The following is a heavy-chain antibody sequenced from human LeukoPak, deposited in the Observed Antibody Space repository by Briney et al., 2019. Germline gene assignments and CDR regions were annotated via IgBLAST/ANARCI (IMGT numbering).Heavy chain of an antibody. CDR3: ARGLGSMTTVTTLDY. CDR1: SGSISSYY. V-gene: IGHV4-59*01. Sequence: SETLSLTCTVSSGSISSYYWSWIRQPPGKGLEWIGYIYYSGSTDYNPSLKSRVTISVDTSKNQFSLKLSSVTAADTAVYYCARGLGSMTTVTTLDYWGQGTLVTVSS. CDR2: IYYSGST. D-gene: IGHD4-17*01. J-gene: IGHJ4*02.